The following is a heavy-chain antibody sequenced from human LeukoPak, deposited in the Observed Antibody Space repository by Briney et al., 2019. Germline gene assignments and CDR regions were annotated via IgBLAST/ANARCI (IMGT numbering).Heavy chain of an antibody. CDR3: AKEGLRVVVPAAIPNWFDP. CDR2: ISGSGGST. CDR1: GFTFSSYA. Sequence: GGSLRLSCAASGFTFSSYAMSWVRQAPGKGLEWVSAISGSGGSTYYADSVKGRFTISRDNSKNTLYLQMNSLRAEDTAVYYCAKEGLRVVVPAAIPNWFDPWGQGTLVTVSS. D-gene: IGHD2-2*01. J-gene: IGHJ5*02. V-gene: IGHV3-23*01.